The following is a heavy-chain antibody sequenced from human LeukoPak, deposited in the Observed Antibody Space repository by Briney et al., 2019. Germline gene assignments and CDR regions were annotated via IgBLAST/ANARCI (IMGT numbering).Heavy chain of an antibody. CDR2: IIPILGIA. CDR1: GGTFSSYA. D-gene: IGHD6-13*01. J-gene: IGHJ4*02. CDR3: ARVTGRIAAAGTMNDY. V-gene: IGHV1-69*04. Sequence: SVKVSCTASGGTFSSYAISWVRQAPGQGLEWMGRIIPILGIANYAQKFQGRVTITADKSTSTAYMELSSLRSEDTAVYYCARVTGRIAAAGTMNDYWGQGTLVTVSS.